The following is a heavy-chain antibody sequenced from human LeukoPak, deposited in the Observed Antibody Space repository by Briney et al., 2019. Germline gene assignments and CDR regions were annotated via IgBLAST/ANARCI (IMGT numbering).Heavy chain of an antibody. J-gene: IGHJ6*02. V-gene: IGHV1-46*01. CDR1: GYNFISYY. D-gene: IGHD2-8*01. CDR2: IKPSGGST. Sequence: GASVKVSCKASGYNFISYYMHWVRQAPGQGLEWMGIIKPSGGSTSYAQKFHDRVTMTRDTCPSTVYMEMSSLKSEDTAVYYCAREDVVLVDAVRYYYYGMDVWGQGTTVTVSS. CDR3: AREDVVLVDAVRYYYYGMDV.